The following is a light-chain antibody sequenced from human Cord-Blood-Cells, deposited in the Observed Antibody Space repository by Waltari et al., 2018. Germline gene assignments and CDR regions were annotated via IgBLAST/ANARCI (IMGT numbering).Light chain of an antibody. CDR3: QLSYSTPPHT. Sequence: DIQMTPSPYSLSASVRDRATITCRASQSISSYLNWYQQKPGKATKLLIYAASSLQSGVPSRFNGSVSGKDCTLTSSSLQPEDFATYYCQLSYSTPPHTVGGGTKVEIK. CDR2: AAS. V-gene: IGKV1-39*01. J-gene: IGKJ4*01. CDR1: QSISSY.